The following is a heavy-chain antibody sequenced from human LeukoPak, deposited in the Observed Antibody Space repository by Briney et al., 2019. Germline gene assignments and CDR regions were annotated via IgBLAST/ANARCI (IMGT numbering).Heavy chain of an antibody. CDR1: GGSVSGFY. J-gene: IGHJ5*02. CDR3: ARVSYHDFWSGYNNWFDP. D-gene: IGHD3-3*01. Sequence: SETLSLTCTVSGGSVSGFYWSWIRQPPGKGLEWIGHIYHSGSTNYNPSLKSRATILVDTSRNQFSLKLRSLTAADTAVYYCARVSYHDFWSGYNNWFDPWGQGTLVIVSS. V-gene: IGHV4-59*02. CDR2: IYHSGST.